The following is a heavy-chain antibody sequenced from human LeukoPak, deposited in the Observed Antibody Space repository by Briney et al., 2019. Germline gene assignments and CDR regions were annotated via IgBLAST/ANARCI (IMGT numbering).Heavy chain of an antibody. CDR3: AKFSIAAAGRENY. CDR1: GFTFSSYS. V-gene: IGHV3-23*01. J-gene: IGHJ4*02. CDR2: ISGSGGST. Sequence: GGSLRLSCAASGFTFSSYSMNWVRQAPGKGLEWVSAISGSGGSTYYADSVKGRFTISRDNSKNTLYLQMNSLRAEDTAVYYCAKFSIAAAGRENYWGQGTLVTVSS. D-gene: IGHD6-13*01.